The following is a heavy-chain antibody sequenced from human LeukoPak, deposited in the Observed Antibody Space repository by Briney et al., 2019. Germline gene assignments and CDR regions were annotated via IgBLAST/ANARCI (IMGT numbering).Heavy chain of an antibody. CDR2: IKHSGST. V-gene: IGHV4-34*01. D-gene: IGHD4-23*01. CDR1: GGSFSGYY. J-gene: IGHJ4*02. Sequence: SETLSLTCAVYGGSFSGYYWSWIRQPPGKGLEWIGEIKHSGSTNYNPSLKSRVTISVDTSKNQFSLKLSSVTAADAAIYYCARDYGGEIDYWGQGTLVTVSS. CDR3: ARDYGGEIDY.